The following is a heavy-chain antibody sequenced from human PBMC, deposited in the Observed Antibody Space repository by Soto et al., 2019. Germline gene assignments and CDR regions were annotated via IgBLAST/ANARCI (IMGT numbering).Heavy chain of an antibody. J-gene: IGHJ6*02. V-gene: IGHV3-30*18. Sequence: GGSLRLSCAASGFTFSSYGMHWVRQAPGKGLEWVAVISYDGSNKYYADSVKGRFTISRDNSKNTLYLQMNSLRAEDTAVYYCAKPLGFTTMVRGVLDVWGQGTTVTVSS. CDR2: ISYDGSNK. CDR3: AKPLGFTTMVRGVLDV. D-gene: IGHD3-10*01. CDR1: GFTFSSYG.